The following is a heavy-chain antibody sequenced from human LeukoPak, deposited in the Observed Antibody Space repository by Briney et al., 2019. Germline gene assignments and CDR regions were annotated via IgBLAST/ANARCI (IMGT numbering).Heavy chain of an antibody. V-gene: IGHV3-64D*08. Sequence: GGSLRLSCSASALIFSNYAMHCVRQAPGKGLEYVSAITSNGGSTYYADSVKGRFTISRDNSKNTLYLQMSSLRVEDTALYYCVKPLGSAGYGYYFDYWGQGTLVTVSS. CDR1: ALIFSNYA. CDR2: ITSNGGST. CDR3: VKPLGSAGYGYYFDY. J-gene: IGHJ4*02. D-gene: IGHD5-12*01.